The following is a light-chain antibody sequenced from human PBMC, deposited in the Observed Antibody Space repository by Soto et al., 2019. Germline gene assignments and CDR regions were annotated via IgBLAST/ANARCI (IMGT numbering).Light chain of an antibody. J-gene: IGKJ5*01. CDR3: QHRSSSPVS. V-gene: IGKV3-20*01. CDR2: GAS. Sequence: SPGTLSLSRGARSTLSCRASQSVSSSYLAWYQQNPVQAPRLPTYGASSRATGIPDRFSGSWSGTDFTLTISSLQTEDFAVYHCQHRSSSPVSFGHGTRLEIK. CDR1: QSVSSSY.